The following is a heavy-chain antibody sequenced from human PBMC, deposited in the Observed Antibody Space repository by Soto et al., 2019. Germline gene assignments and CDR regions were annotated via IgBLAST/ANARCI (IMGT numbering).Heavy chain of an antibody. CDR3: AKELQRGMDV. D-gene: IGHD4-4*01. V-gene: IGHV1-2*02. Sequence: ASVKVSCKASGYTFSVYHMHWVRQAPGQGLEWMGWVHPNSGGTNYAQSFEGRVTMTRDTSINTAYMELSRLTSDDTAVYYCAKELQRGMDVWGQGNTVTVSS. J-gene: IGHJ6*02. CDR1: GYTFSVYH. CDR2: VHPNSGGT.